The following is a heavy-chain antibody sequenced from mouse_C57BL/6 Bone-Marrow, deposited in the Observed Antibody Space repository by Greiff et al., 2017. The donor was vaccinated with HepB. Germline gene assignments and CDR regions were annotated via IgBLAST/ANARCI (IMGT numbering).Heavy chain of an antibody. Sequence: EVKLVESGGGLVQPKGSLKLSCAASGFSFNTYAMNWVRQAPGKGLEWVARIRSKSNNYATYYADSVKDRFTIYRDDSESMLYLQMNNLKTEDTAMYYCVRQESNSHYFDYWGQGTTLTVSS. CDR2: IRSKSNNYAT. CDR3: VRQESNSHYFDY. D-gene: IGHD4-1*01. V-gene: IGHV10-1*01. CDR1: GFSFNTYA. J-gene: IGHJ2*01.